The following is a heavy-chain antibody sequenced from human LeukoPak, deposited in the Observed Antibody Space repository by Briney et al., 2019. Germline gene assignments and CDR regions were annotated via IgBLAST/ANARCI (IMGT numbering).Heavy chain of an antibody. V-gene: IGHV5-51*01. D-gene: IGHD2-8*02. CDR1: GYSFTSYW. CDR3: ARHCVSPTGPYNWFGP. J-gene: IGHJ5*02. CDR2: IYPGDSDT. Sequence: GESLKISCKGSGYSFTSYWIGWVRQMPGKGLEWMGIIYPGDSDTRYSPSFQGQVTISADKSISTAYLQWSSLKASDTAMYYCARHCVSPTGPYNWFGPWGQGPLVTVSS.